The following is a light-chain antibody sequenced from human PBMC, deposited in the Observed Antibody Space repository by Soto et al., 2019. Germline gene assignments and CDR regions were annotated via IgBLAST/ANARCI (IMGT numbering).Light chain of an antibody. Sequence: QLVLTQSSSASASLGSSVKLTCTLSSGHSSYIIAWHQQQPGKATRYLMKLEGSGSYNKGSGVPDRFSGSSSGADRYLTIANLQLEDEAYFYCETWDFNTRVFGGGTKLTVL. CDR1: SGHSSYI. J-gene: IGLJ3*02. V-gene: IGLV4-60*02. CDR3: ETWDFNTRV. CDR2: LEGSGSY.